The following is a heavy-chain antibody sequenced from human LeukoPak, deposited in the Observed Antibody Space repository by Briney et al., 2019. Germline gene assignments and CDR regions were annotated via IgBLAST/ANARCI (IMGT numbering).Heavy chain of an antibody. CDR1: GFTFNKHG. CDR3: VRDFEWSFDT. D-gene: IGHD3-3*01. CDR2: IRNDGNDK. V-gene: IGHV3-30*02. Sequence: GGSLRLSCAASGFTFNKHGMHWVRQAPGKGLEWFSFIRNDGNDKYYADSVKGRFTISRDNSKNILYLQMNSLRAEDTALYYCVRDFEWSFDTWAQGTLVTVSS. J-gene: IGHJ4*02.